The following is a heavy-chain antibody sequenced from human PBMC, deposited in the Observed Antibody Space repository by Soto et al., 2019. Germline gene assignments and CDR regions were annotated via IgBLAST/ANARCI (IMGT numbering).Heavy chain of an antibody. V-gene: IGHV4-59*08. J-gene: IGHJ6*03. CDR2: IYHSGST. CDR1: GDSISSYY. D-gene: IGHD2-21*01. CDR3: ARRIPTQYYHYYMDV. Sequence: SETLSLTCTVSGDSISSYYWSWIRQPPGKGLEWIGYIYHSGSTNYNPSLESRVTISVDTSKNQFSLKLSSVTAAGTAVYYCARRIPTQYYHYYMDVWGNGITVTVSS.